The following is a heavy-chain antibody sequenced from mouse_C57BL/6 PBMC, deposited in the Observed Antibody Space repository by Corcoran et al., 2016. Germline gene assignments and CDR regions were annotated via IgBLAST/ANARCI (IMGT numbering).Heavy chain of an antibody. CDR2: INTYSGVP. CDR1: GYTFTNYG. CDR3: ARRGLIYYGSSYEYCDLDV. Sequence: QIQLVQSGPELKKPGETVKISCKAAGYTFTNYGMSWVKQAPGKGLKWMGWINTYSGVPTYADDFKGRFAFSLETTASTAYLQSNNLKNEDTATYICARRGLIYYGSSYEYCDLDVWGTGTTVTVSS. V-gene: IGHV9-3*01. D-gene: IGHD1-1*01. J-gene: IGHJ1*03.